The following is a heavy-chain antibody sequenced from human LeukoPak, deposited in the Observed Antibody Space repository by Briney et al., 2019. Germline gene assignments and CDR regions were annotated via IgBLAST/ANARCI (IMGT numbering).Heavy chain of an antibody. CDR2: ISGSGDNT. J-gene: IGHJ4*02. Sequence: GGSLKLSCAASGFSFSSYAMSWVRQAPGKGLEWVSSISGSGDNTYYAESVKGRFTISRDNSKNTLFLQMNNLRAEDTAVFYRAKRSGYTTGWFFDLWGQGTLVTVSS. CDR3: AKRSGYTTGWFFDL. V-gene: IGHV3-23*01. CDR1: GFSFSSYA. D-gene: IGHD2-8*02.